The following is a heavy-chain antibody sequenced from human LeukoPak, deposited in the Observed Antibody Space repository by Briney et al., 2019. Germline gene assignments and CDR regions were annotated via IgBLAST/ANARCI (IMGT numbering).Heavy chain of an antibody. Sequence: GGSLRLSCVASEFTFSDFWMSWVRQAPGKGLEWVANIKQDGTEKYYVDSVKGRFTVSRDNAKNSLDLQMNSVRAEDTAVYYCVRAIDYGYPGGYWGQGTLVTASS. V-gene: IGHV3-7*01. D-gene: IGHD4-17*01. J-gene: IGHJ4*02. CDR3: VRAIDYGYPGGY. CDR1: EFTFSDFW. CDR2: IKQDGTEK.